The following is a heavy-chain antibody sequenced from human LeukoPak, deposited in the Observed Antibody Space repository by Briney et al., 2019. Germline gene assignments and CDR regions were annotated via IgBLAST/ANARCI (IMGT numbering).Heavy chain of an antibody. V-gene: IGHV3-33*01. D-gene: IGHD2-15*01. CDR2: IWYDGSNK. Sequence: PGGSVKLSCAASGFTFSSYGMHWVRQAPGQGLEWVAVIWYDGSNKYYADSVKGRFTISRDNSKNTLYLQMNSLRAEDTAMYYCARARPDGSGGSWPDAFDIWGQGTMVTVSS. CDR3: ARARPDGSGGSWPDAFDI. CDR1: GFTFSSYG. J-gene: IGHJ3*02.